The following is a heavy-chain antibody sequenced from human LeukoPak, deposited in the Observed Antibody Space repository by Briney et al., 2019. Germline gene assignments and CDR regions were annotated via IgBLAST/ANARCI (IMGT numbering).Heavy chain of an antibody. Sequence: GGSLRLSCAASGFTFTSYWMNWARQAPGKGLEWVASINHNGNVNYYVDSVKGRFTISRDNAKNSLYLQMSNLRAEDTAVYFCARGGGLDVWGQGATVTVSS. V-gene: IGHV3-7*03. CDR2: INHNGNVN. D-gene: IGHD3-16*01. J-gene: IGHJ6*02. CDR1: GFTFTSYW. CDR3: ARGGGLDV.